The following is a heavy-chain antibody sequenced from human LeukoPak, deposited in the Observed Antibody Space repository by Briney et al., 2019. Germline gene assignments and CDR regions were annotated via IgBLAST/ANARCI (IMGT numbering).Heavy chain of an antibody. V-gene: IGHV1-69*06. J-gene: IGHJ2*01. D-gene: IGHD3-22*01. Sequence: SVKVSCTASGGTFSSYAISWVRQAPGQGLEWMGGIIPIFGTANYAQKFQGRVTITADKSTSTAYMELSSLRSEDTAVYYCARDAPDPTYYYDSSGYYSGWYFDLWGRGTLVTVSS. CDR3: ARDAPDPTYYYDSSGYYSGWYFDL. CDR2: IIPIFGTA. CDR1: GGTFSSYA.